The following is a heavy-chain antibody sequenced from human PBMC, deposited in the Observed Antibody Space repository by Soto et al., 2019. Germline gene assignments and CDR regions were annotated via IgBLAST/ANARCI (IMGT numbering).Heavy chain of an antibody. CDR2: IIPIFGTA. J-gene: IGHJ4*02. CDR1: GGTFSSYA. CDR3: ARGYCSGGSCYDFGY. Sequence: SVKVSFKASGGTFSSYAISWLRQAPGQGLEWMGGIIPIFGTANYAQKFQGRVTITADESTSTAYMELSSLRSEDTAVYYCARGYCSGGSCYDFGYWGQGTLVTVSS. D-gene: IGHD2-15*01. V-gene: IGHV1-69*13.